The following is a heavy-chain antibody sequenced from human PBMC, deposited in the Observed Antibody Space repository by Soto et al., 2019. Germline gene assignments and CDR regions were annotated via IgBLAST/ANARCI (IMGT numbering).Heavy chain of an antibody. J-gene: IGHJ6*01. CDR1: GGSISSGGYY. CDR2: IYYSGST. CDR3: ARGAPYQPDIVVVPAARPNSYYYYGMDV. D-gene: IGHD2-2*01. V-gene: IGHV4-31*03. Sequence: QVQLQESGPGLVKPSQTLSLTCTVSGGSISSGGYYWSWIRQHPGKGLEWIGYIYYSGSTYYNPSLKSRVTISVDTSKNQFSLKLSSVTAADTAVYYCARGAPYQPDIVVVPAARPNSYYYYGMDVW.